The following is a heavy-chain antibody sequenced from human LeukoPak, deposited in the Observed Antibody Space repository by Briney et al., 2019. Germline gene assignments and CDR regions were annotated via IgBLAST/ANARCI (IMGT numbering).Heavy chain of an antibody. Sequence: AGRSLRLSCAASGFTFSSYGMHWVRQAPGKGLEWVAVIWYDGSNKYYADSVKGRFTISRDNSKNTLYLQMNSLRAEDTAVYYCARAQLGYCSSTSCYYYYYYMDVWGKGTTVTDSS. CDR1: GFTFSSYG. D-gene: IGHD2-2*01. J-gene: IGHJ6*03. V-gene: IGHV3-33*01. CDR3: ARAQLGYCSSTSCYYYYYYMDV. CDR2: IWYDGSNK.